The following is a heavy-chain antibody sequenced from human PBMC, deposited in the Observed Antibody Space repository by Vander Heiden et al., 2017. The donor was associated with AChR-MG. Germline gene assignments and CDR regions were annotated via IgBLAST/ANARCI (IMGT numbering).Heavy chain of an antibody. CDR1: GFTFSSYA. CDR3: AKDAAAAGTFDY. CDR2: VSRDGNTK. J-gene: IGHJ4*02. Sequence: QLVESGGGVVQPGRSLRLSCAASGFTFSSYAMQWVRQAPGKGLEWVAVVSRDGNTKVYADSVKGRFTISKDNSRNSVFLQMNSLRAEDTGIYYCAKDAAAAGTFDYWGQGTLVTVSS. V-gene: IGHV3-30*18. D-gene: IGHD6-13*01.